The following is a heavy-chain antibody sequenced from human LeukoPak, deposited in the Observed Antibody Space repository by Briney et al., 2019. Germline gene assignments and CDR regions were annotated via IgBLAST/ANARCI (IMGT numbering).Heavy chain of an antibody. D-gene: IGHD1-26*01. CDR3: AGSLDYTSGTYFNWFDP. Sequence: GGSLGLSCAASGFTFSNYWMSWVRQAPGKGLEWVANIEEDGTEKNYLGSVRGRFSISRDNAKSSLHLQMSSLRAEDTAVYFCAGSLDYTSGTYFNWFDPWGQGTQVIVSS. CDR2: IEEDGTEK. CDR1: GFTFSNYW. V-gene: IGHV3-7*01. J-gene: IGHJ5*02.